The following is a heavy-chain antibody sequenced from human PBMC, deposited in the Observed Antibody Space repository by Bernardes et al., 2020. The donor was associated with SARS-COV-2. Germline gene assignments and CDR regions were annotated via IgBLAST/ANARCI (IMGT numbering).Heavy chain of an antibody. CDR1: GGSISSGDYY. CDR3: GRGGSTVTTPPFDY. V-gene: IGHV4-30-4*01. J-gene: IGHJ4*02. CDR2: IYYSGGT. D-gene: IGHD4-17*01. Sequence: SETLSLTCTVSGGSISSGDYYWSWIRHPPGKCLEWIGYIYYSGGTYYNPSLKSRVTISVDTSKNQFSLKLSSVTAAATAGYYCGRGGSTVTTPPFDYWSQGTQVTVYS.